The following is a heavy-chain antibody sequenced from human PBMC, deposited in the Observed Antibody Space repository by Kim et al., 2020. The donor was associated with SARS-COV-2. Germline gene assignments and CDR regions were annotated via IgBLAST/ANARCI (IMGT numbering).Heavy chain of an antibody. CDR2: ISYDGSNK. D-gene: IGHD2-15*01. V-gene: IGHV3-30*04. Sequence: GGSLRLSCAASGFTFSSYAMHWVRQAPGKGLEWVAVISYDGSNKYYVDSVKGRFTISRDNSKNTLYLQMNSLRAEDTAVYYCARGVGGETNWFDPWGQGTLVTVSS. J-gene: IGHJ5*02. CDR3: ARGVGGETNWFDP. CDR1: GFTFSSYA.